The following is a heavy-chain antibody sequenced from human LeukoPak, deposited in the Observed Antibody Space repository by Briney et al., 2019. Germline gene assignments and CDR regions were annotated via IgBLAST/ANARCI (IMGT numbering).Heavy chain of an antibody. Sequence: SETLSLTCTVSGGSISSYYWSWIRQPPGKGLEWIGYIYYSGSTNYNPSLKSRVTISVDTSKNQFSLKLSSVTAADTAVYYCARSIAAAGTNWFDPWGQGTLVTVSS. D-gene: IGHD6-13*01. CDR3: ARSIAAAGTNWFDP. J-gene: IGHJ5*02. V-gene: IGHV4-59*01. CDR2: IYYSGST. CDR1: GGSISSYY.